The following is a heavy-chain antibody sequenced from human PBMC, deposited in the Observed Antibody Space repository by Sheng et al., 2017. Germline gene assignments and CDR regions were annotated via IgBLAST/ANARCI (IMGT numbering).Heavy chain of an antibody. CDR1: GGTFSSYA. D-gene: IGHD3-10*01. CDR3: ARDDITMVRGVPGLYYYGMDV. J-gene: IGHJ6*02. Sequence: QVQLVQSGAEVKKPGSSVKVSCKASGGTFSSYAISWVRQAPGQGLEWMGGIIPIFGTANYAQKFQGRVTITADESTSTAYMELSSLRSEDTAVYYCARDDITMVRGVPGLYYYGMDVWGQGTTVTVSS. CDR2: IIPIFGTA. V-gene: IGHV1-69*13.